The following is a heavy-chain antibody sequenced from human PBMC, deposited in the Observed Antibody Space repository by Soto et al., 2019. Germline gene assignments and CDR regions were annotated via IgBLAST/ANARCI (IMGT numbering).Heavy chain of an antibody. CDR1: GGSFSGYY. D-gene: IGHD6-13*01. CDR3: ARRRGSSWSDY. CDR2: INHSGST. J-gene: IGHJ4*02. V-gene: IGHV4-34*01. Sequence: QVQLQQWGAGLLKPSETLSLTCAVYGGSFSGYYWSWIRQPPGKGLEWIGEINHSGSTNYNPSLKSRVTISVDTSKNQFSLTLSSVTAADTAVYYCARRRGSSWSDYWGQGTLVTVSS.